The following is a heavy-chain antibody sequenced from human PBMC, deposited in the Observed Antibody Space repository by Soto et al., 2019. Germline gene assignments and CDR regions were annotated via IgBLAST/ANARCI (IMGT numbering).Heavy chain of an antibody. CDR2: IYYIGNT. J-gene: IGHJ4*01. D-gene: IGHD4-17*01. CDR3: GGKDYGAKGYYFEN. V-gene: IGHV4-39*01. Sequence: QLQLQESGSGLVKPSETLSLTCIVSNGSISSRSSYWGWIRQTPGKGLEWIGSIYYIGNTYYNPSLKSRVTISIDTSTTQFSLKMNSVTAADTAVYFCGGKDYGAKGYYFENCG. CDR1: NGSISSRSSY.